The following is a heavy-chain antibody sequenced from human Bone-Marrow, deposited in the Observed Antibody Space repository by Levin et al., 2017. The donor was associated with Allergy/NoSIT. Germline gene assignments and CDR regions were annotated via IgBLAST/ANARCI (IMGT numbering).Heavy chain of an antibody. J-gene: IGHJ5*02. CDR1: GGTFSSYA. CDR2: IIPIFGTA. Sequence: ASVKVSCKASGGTFSSYAISWVRQAPGQGLEWMGGIIPIFGTANYAQKFQGRVTITADKSTSTAYMELSSLRSEDTAVYYCARVFSGGSLNWFDPWGQGTLVTVSS. V-gene: IGHV1-69*06. CDR3: ARVFSGGSLNWFDP. D-gene: IGHD2-15*01.